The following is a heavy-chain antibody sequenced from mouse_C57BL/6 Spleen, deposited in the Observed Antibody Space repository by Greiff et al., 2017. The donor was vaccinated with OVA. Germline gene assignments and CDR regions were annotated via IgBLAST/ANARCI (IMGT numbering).Heavy chain of an antibody. CDR1: GYTFTSYW. D-gene: IGHD4-1*02. Sequence: VQLQQPGTELVKPGASVKLSCKASGYTFTSYWIHWVKQRPGQGLEWIGNINPSNGGTNYNEKFKSKATLTVDKSSSTAYMQLSSLTSEDSAVYYCAREGATGSAWFAYWGQGTLVTVSA. V-gene: IGHV1-53*01. CDR2: INPSNGGT. J-gene: IGHJ3*01. CDR3: AREGATGSAWFAY.